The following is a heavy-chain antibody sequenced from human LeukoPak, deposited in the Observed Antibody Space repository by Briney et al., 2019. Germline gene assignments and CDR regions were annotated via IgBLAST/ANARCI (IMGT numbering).Heavy chain of an antibody. V-gene: IGHV4-59*08. CDR3: ARQRVDYRKGNYFDY. J-gene: IGHJ4*02. D-gene: IGHD4-11*01. Sequence: SETLSLTCTVSGGSISSHYWSWIRQPPGQGLEWIGYVHSSGGANYNPSLNSRVTMSVDTSKDRLSLRLSSVTAADTAVYYCARQRVDYRKGNYFDYWGQGTLVTVSS. CDR1: GGSISSHY. CDR2: VHSSGGA.